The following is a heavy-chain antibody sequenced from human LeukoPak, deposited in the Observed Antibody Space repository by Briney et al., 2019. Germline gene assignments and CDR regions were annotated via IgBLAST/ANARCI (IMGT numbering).Heavy chain of an antibody. Sequence: SETLSLTCTVSGGSISSSSFYWGWIRQPPGKGLEWIGTIYDSGSTYYNPSLKSRVTISVDTSKNQFSLNLSSVTAADTAVYYCARLVATYFVSGRFDPWGQGTRVTVSS. CDR2: IYDSGST. D-gene: IGHD5/OR15-5a*01. CDR3: ARLVATYFVSGRFDP. J-gene: IGHJ5*02. CDR1: GGSISSSSFY. V-gene: IGHV4-39*01.